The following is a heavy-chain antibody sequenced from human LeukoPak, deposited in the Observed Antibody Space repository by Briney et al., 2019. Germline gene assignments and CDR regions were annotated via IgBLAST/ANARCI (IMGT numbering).Heavy chain of an antibody. D-gene: IGHD3-9*01. J-gene: IGHJ4*02. CDR3: ATYDIMTGFDY. Sequence: SVKVSCKASGGTLSDYVISWVRRAPGQGLERMGGISPMSHKTNYAQKFQGRVAITADDSTSTAYLELRSLRSEDTAVYYCATYDIMTGFDYWGQGTLVTVSS. CDR1: GGTLSDYV. V-gene: IGHV1-69*01. CDR2: ISPMSHKT.